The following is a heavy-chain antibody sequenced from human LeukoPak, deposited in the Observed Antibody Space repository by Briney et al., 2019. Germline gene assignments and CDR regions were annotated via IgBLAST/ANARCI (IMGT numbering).Heavy chain of an antibody. V-gene: IGHV4-31*03. CDR2: NPYIGSP. J-gene: IGHJ4*02. CDR3: ARDPLRHGALTFDN. D-gene: IGHD4-17*01. Sequence: SETLSLTCTVSGGSVNSGSYYWSWIRQHPGKGLEWMGYNPYIGSPYYNSSLKRRLTISVDTSNNQFSLKLSSVTAADTAVYYCARDPLRHGALTFDNWGQG. CDR1: GGSVNSGSYY.